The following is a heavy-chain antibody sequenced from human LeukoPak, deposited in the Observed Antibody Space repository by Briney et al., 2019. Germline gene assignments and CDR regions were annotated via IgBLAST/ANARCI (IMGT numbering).Heavy chain of an antibody. J-gene: IGHJ6*03. CDR1: GASLSGYY. CDR3: ARLGFGDLLSHYYYYMDV. V-gene: IGHV4-59*01. CDR2: VHLSGST. D-gene: IGHD3-10*01. Sequence: SETLSLTCTVSGASLSGYYWAWIRQSPGKGLEYIGYVHLSGSTRYDPSLASRVTLPTDTSKNQFSLKLSSVTAADTAIYYCARLGFGDLLSHYYYYMDVWGKGTTVTVSS.